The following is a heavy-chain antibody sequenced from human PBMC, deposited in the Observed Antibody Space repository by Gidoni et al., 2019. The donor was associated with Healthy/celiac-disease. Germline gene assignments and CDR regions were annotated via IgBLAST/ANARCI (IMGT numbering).Heavy chain of an antibody. CDR3: AKEEDIVVVVAAGNFDY. CDR2: ISSSGGST. CDR1: GFTFSSYA. J-gene: IGHJ4*02. V-gene: IGHV3-23*01. Sequence: EVQLLESGGGLVQPGGSLRLSCAASGFTFSSYAMSWVRQAPGKGLEWVSAISSSGGSTYYADSVKGRFTISRDNSKNTLYLQMNSLRAEDTAVYYCAKEEDIVVVVAAGNFDYWGQGTLVTVSS. D-gene: IGHD2-15*01.